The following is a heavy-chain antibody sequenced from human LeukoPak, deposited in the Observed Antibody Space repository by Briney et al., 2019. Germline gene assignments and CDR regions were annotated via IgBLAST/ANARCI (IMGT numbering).Heavy chain of an antibody. V-gene: IGHV3-7*01. CDR3: ARDAFGYCSGGSCYDAFDI. Sequence: PGGSLRLSCAASGFTFSNYWMTWVRQAPGKGLEWVANINEDGGKKFYLDSVKGRFIISRDNAKSSLYLQLSSLRAEDTAVYYCARDAFGYCSGGSCYDAFDIWGQGTMVTVSS. CDR2: INEDGGKK. D-gene: IGHD2-15*01. J-gene: IGHJ3*02. CDR1: GFTFSNYW.